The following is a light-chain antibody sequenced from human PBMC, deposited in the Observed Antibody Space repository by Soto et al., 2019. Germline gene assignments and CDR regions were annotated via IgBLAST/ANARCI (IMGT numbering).Light chain of an antibody. CDR1: SSDVGFYNY. V-gene: IGLV2-14*01. CDR3: SSYTSSSTLV. J-gene: IGLJ2*01. CDR2: EVS. Sequence: QSALTQPASVSGSPGQSISISCTRTSSDVGFYNYVSWYQQHPGKAPKLMISEVSNRPSGVSNRFSGSKSGNTASLTISGLQAEDEAHYYCSSYTSSSTLVFGGGTKVTVL.